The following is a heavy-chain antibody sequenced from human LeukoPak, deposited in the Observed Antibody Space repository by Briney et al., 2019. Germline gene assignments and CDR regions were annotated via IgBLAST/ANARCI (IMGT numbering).Heavy chain of an antibody. Sequence: GGSLRLSCAASGFTFSSYSMHWVRQAPGKGLEWVSYISSSSTTIYYADSVKGRFTISRDNAKNSLYLQMNSLRAEDTAVYYCAREVGVSEFDYWGQGTLVTVSS. D-gene: IGHD1-26*01. CDR1: GFTFSSYS. CDR3: AREVGVSEFDY. CDR2: ISSSSTTI. V-gene: IGHV3-48*04. J-gene: IGHJ4*02.